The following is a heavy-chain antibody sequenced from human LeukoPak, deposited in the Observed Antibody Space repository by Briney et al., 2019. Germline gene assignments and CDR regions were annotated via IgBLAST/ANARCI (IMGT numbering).Heavy chain of an antibody. D-gene: IGHD2-2*01. CDR1: GYRFTSYD. J-gene: IGHJ4*02. Sequence: ASVKVSCKASGYRFTSYDMHWVRQAPGQGLEWMGIINPSGGGTSYAQRFQGRVAMTRDTSTTTVYMEVNSLTSEDTAVYFCARDGPTAAPFDYWGQGTLVTASS. V-gene: IGHV1-46*01. CDR2: INPSGGGT. CDR3: ARDGPTAAPFDY.